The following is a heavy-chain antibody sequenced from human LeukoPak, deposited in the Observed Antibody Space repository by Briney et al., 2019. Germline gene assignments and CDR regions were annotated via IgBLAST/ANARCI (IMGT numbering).Heavy chain of an antibody. CDR3: ARSSPTMVSDAFDI. J-gene: IGHJ3*02. D-gene: IGHD3-10*01. CDR2: ISYDGSNK. V-gene: IGHV3-30*04. Sequence: PGGSLRLSCAASGFTFSSYAMHWVRQAPGKGLEWVAIISYDGSNKYYADSVKGRLTISRDNSKNTLYLQMSSLRAADTAVYFCARSSPTMVSDAFDIWGQGTLVSVSS. CDR1: GFTFSSYA.